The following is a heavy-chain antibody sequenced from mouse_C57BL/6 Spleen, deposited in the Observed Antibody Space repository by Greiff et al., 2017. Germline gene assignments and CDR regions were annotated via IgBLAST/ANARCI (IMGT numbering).Heavy chain of an antibody. CDR3: ARGVIYYGNYAGYLDV. Sequence: QVQLQQPGTELVKPGASVKLSCKASGYTFTSYWMHWVKQRPGQGLDWIGNLNPSNGGTNSNEKFKSKATLTVDKSSSTAYMQISSLTSEDSAFYYCARGVIYYGNYAGYLDVWGTGTTVTVSS. V-gene: IGHV1-53*01. CDR1: GYTFTSYW. D-gene: IGHD2-1*01. J-gene: IGHJ1*03. CDR2: LNPSNGGT.